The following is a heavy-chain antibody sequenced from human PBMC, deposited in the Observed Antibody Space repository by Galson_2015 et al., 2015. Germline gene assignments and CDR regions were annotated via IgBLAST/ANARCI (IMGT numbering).Heavy chain of an antibody. CDR1: GFTFSGYS. D-gene: IGHD1-26*01. V-gene: IGHV3-23*01. CDR2: ITGNAGST. CDR3: AKDPRVHSGSFPYYFDY. J-gene: IGHJ4*02. Sequence: SLRLSCAASGFTFSGYSMDWVRQAPGKGPEWVSIITGNAGSTSYADSVKGRFTISRDNSKNTLYLQMSSLRAGDTAVYYCAKDPRVHSGSFPYYFDYWGQGTLVTVSS.